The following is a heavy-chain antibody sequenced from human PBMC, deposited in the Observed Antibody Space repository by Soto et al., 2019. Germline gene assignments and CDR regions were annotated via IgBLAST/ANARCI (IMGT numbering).Heavy chain of an antibody. CDR3: AREDGIVGATSAFDY. Sequence: EVLLVESGGGLVKPGGSLRRSCAASGVTFSTYNMNWVRQAPGKGLEWVSSINGRGNYIYYTDAVKGRFTISRDNAKTSLYLQMNSLRAEDTAVYYCAREDGIVGATSAFDYWGQGTLVTVSS. J-gene: IGHJ4*02. V-gene: IGHV3-21*01. CDR2: INGRGNYI. D-gene: IGHD1-26*01. CDR1: GVTFSTYN.